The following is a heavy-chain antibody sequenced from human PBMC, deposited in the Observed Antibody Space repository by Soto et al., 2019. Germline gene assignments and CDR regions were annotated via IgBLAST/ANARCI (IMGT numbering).Heavy chain of an antibody. CDR1: GGTFSSYT. CDR3: AREGGSASYRYYAMDV. Sequence: QVQLVQSGAEVKKPGSSVKVSCKASGGTFSSYTITWVRQAPGQGLEWMGGIIPIFGTANYAQKFQGRVTITADESTSTAYMELSSLRSEDTAVYYCAREGGSASYRYYAMDVWGQGTTVTVSS. D-gene: IGHD3-10*01. J-gene: IGHJ6*02. CDR2: IIPIFGTA. V-gene: IGHV1-69*12.